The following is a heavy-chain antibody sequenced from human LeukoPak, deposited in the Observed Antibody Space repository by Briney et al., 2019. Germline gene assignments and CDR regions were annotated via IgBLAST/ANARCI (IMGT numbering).Heavy chain of an antibody. D-gene: IGHD3-22*01. J-gene: IGHJ4*02. CDR3: ASSYGSSTYYPFDY. CDR2: ISGSGGST. Sequence: GGSLRLSCAASGFAFRNNAMSWIRQAPGKGLEWVSLISGSGGSTYYADSVKGRFTVSRDNSKNTLFLQMNSLRAEDTALYYCASSYGSSTYYPFDYWGQGTLVTVSS. CDR1: GFAFRNNA. V-gene: IGHV3-23*01.